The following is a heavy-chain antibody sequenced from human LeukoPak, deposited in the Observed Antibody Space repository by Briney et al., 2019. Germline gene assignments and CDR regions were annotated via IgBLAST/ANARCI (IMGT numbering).Heavy chain of an antibody. V-gene: IGHV3-66*02. CDR1: GGSFSGYY. CDR3: ARLYDRSSYGVFDI. CDR2: LYGDGST. D-gene: IGHD3-22*01. Sequence: ETLSLTCAVYGGSFSGYYWSWIRQPPGKGLEWVSVLYGDGSTYYPDSVKGRFTISRDNSQNTLYLQLDSLRAEDTAVYYCARLYDRSSYGVFDIWGQGTMVTVSS. J-gene: IGHJ3*02.